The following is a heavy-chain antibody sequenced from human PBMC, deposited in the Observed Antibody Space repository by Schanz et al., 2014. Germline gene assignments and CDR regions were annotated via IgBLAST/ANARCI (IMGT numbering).Heavy chain of an antibody. J-gene: IGHJ4*02. CDR3: AKQIHYDILTVTRN. CDR1: GFTFSSYA. D-gene: IGHD3-9*01. CDR2: IYSGIVA. V-gene: IGHV3-23*03. Sequence: EGQLLESGGGLIQPGGSLRLSCAASGFTFSSYAMSWVRQAPGKGLEWVSVIYSGIVAYYADSVKDRFTVSRDNSKNTLYLQMNSLRAEDTAVYYCAKQIHYDILTVTRNWGQGTLVTVSA.